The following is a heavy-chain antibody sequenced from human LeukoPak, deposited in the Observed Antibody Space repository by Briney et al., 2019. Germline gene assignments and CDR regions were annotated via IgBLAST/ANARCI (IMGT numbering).Heavy chain of an antibody. Sequence: GSLRLSCAAFGFTFSSYAMSWVRQAPGKGLEWVSSINDNAGSTYYADSVKGRFTISRDNAKNSLYLQMNSLRDEDTAVYYCASSGSYRFDYWGQGTLVTVSS. CDR2: INDNAGST. J-gene: IGHJ4*02. D-gene: IGHD1-26*01. CDR3: ASSGSYRFDY. CDR1: GFTFSSYA. V-gene: IGHV3-23*01.